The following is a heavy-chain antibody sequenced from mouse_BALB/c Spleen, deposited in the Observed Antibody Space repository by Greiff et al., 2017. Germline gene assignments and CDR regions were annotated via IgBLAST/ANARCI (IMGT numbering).Heavy chain of an antibody. CDR1: GYTFTDYA. CDR2: ISTYNGNT. V-gene: IGHV1-67*01. D-gene: IGHD2-3*01. Sequence: QVHVKQSGPEVVRPGVSVKISCKGSGYTFTDYAMHWVKQSHAKRLEWIGVISTYNGNTNYNQKLKGKATMTVDKASSTAYMELARLTSEDSAIYYCARSNDGYSDEFAYWGQGTPVTVSA. CDR3: ARSNDGYSDEFAY. J-gene: IGHJ3*01.